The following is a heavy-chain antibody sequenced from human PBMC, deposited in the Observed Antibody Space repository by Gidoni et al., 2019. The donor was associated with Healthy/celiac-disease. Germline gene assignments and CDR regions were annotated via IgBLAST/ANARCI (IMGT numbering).Heavy chain of an antibody. CDR3: ARDKDIGSGWPPTPYYYYGMDV. CDR1: GATFSRYA. CDR2: IIPILGIA. D-gene: IGHD2-15*01. Sequence: QVQLVQSGAEVKKPGSSVKVSCKASGATFSRYAISWVRQAPGQGLEWMGRIIPILGIANDAQKFQGRVTITADKSTSTAYMELSSLRSEDTAVYYCARDKDIGSGWPPTPYYYYGMDVWGQGTTVTVSS. V-gene: IGHV1-69*04. J-gene: IGHJ6*02.